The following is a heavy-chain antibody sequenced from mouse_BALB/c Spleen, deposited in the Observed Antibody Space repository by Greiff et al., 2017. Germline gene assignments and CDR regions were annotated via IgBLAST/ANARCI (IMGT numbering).Heavy chain of an antibody. CDR3: AREEGNYYFDY. CDR1: GFTFTDYY. D-gene: IGHD2-1*01. J-gene: IGHJ2*01. CDR2: IRNKANGYTT. V-gene: IGHV7-3*02. Sequence: EVHLVESGGGLVQPGGSLRLSCATSGFTFTDYYMSWVRQPPGKALEWLGFIRNKANGYTTEYSASVKGRFTISRDNSQSILYLQMNTLRAEDSATYYCAREEGNYYFDYWGQGTTLTVSS.